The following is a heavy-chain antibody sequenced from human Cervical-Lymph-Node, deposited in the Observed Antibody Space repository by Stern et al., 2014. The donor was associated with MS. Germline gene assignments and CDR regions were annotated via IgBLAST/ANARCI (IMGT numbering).Heavy chain of an antibody. D-gene: IGHD4-17*01. CDR1: GYPFDDYY. J-gene: IGHJ4*02. CDR2: INPKNGDT. CDR3: AIDLLTTSPFDY. Sequence: QVQLVQSGAEVKNPGASVKVSCKASGYPFDDYYMHWVRQAPGQGLEWMGCINPKNGDTNHAQKFKGGVTLTRDTYVRTAYMDLSSLRSDDTAMYYCAIDLLTTSPFDYWGQGTLVIVSS. V-gene: IGHV1-2*02.